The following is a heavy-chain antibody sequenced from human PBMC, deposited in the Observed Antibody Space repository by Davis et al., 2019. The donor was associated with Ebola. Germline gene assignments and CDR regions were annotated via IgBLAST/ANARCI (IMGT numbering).Heavy chain of an antibody. CDR1: GYTLTSYD. CDR2: IIPILGIA. J-gene: IGHJ6*02. V-gene: IGHV1-69*04. CDR3: ARDLGTMVDV. Sequence: SVKVSCKASGYTLTSYDINWVRQATGQGLEWMGRIIPILGIANYAQKFQGRVTITADKSTSTAYMELSSLRSEDTAVYYCARDLGTMVDVWGQGTTVTVSS. D-gene: IGHD3-10*01.